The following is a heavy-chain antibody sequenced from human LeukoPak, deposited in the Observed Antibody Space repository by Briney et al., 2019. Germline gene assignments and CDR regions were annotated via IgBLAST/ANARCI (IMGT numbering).Heavy chain of an antibody. D-gene: IGHD6-19*01. CDR3: ARYSSGWPNFDY. V-gene: IGHV3-23*01. CDR2: ISDRGDST. J-gene: IGHJ4*02. CDR1: GFTFSSNT. Sequence: GGSLRLSCAASGFTFSSNTMSWVRQAPGKGLEWVSVISDRGDSTHYADSVKGRFTISRDNSKNTLYLQMNSLRAEDTGVYYRARYSSGWPNFDYWGQGTLVTVSS.